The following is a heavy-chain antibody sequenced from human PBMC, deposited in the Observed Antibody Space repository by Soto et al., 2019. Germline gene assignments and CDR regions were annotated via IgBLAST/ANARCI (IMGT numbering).Heavy chain of an antibody. J-gene: IGHJ4*02. V-gene: IGHV3-7*03. Sequence: EVQLVESGGGLVQPGGSLRLSCEASGFIFRTSWMTRVRQPPGKGLEWVASINVDGGEIYYVGSVWGRFTVSRENAKNALYLQMTSLSAEDTVVYYFARDVGPNTLDFWGQGTLVTVSS. CDR1: GFIFRTSW. CDR2: INVDGGEI. CDR3: ARDVGPNTLDF.